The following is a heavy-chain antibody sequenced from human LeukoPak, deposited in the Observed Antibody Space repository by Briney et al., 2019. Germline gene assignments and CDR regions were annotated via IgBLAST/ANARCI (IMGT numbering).Heavy chain of an antibody. D-gene: IGHD3-3*01. J-gene: IGHJ4*02. Sequence: GGSLRLSCAASGFTFSYYGMHWVRQAPGKGLEWVAFIRYDGSNKYYADSVKGRFTISRDNSRNTLYLQMNSLRAEDTAVYYCAKASSPFYYDFWSSFDYWGQGTLVTVSS. CDR3: AKASSPFYYDFWSSFDY. CDR2: IRYDGSNK. V-gene: IGHV3-30*02. CDR1: GFTFSYYG.